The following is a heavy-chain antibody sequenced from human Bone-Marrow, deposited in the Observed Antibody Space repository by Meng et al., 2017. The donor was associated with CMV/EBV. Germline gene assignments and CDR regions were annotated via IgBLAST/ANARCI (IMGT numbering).Heavy chain of an antibody. CDR1: TLRDYY. Sequence: TLRDYYMRWIRQAPGKGLEWVSYMSSSGNTMYYADSVKGRFTISRDNAKNSLNLQMNSLRAEDTAVYYCARDILWDCSGGSCYSPFDYWGQGTLVTVSS. D-gene: IGHD2-15*01. CDR2: MSSSGNTM. CDR3: ARDILWDCSGGSCYSPFDY. V-gene: IGHV3-11*01. J-gene: IGHJ4*02.